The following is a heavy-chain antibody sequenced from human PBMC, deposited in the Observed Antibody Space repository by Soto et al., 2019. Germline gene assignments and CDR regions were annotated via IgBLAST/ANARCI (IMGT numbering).Heavy chain of an antibody. CDR1: GFTFSDCY. CDR3: ARAVLTYYYDSSGLAFDI. D-gene: IGHD3-22*01. J-gene: IGHJ3*02. Sequence: GGSLRLSCAASGFTFSDCYMSWIRQAPGKGLEWVSYISSSGSTIYYADSVKGRFTISRDNAKNSLYLQMNSLRAEDTAVYYCARAVLTYYYDSSGLAFDIWGQGTMVTVSS. V-gene: IGHV3-11*01. CDR2: ISSSGSTI.